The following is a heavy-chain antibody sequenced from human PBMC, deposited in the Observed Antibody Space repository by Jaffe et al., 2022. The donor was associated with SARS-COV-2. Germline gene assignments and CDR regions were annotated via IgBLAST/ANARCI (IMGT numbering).Heavy chain of an antibody. V-gene: IGHV4-61*02. D-gene: IGHD3-10*01. Sequence: QVQLQESGPGLVKPSQTLSLTCTVSGGSISSGSYYWSWIRQPAGKGLEWIGRIYTSGSTNYNPSLKSRVTISVDTSKNQFSLKLSSVTAADTAVYYCARGSVRGVIIVFDYWGQGTLVTVSS. CDR1: GGSISSGSYY. CDR2: IYTSGST. J-gene: IGHJ4*02. CDR3: ARGSVRGVIIVFDY.